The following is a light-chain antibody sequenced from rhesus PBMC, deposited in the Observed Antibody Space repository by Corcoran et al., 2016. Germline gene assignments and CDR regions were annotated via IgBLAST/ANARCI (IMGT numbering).Light chain of an antibody. J-gene: IGKJ2*01. CDR1: QSVSSY. CDR3: QQYNNWNS. Sequence: EIVMTQSPATLSLSPGERATLSCRASQSVSSYVAWYQQKPEQAPRLLIYGAASRATGIPDRFSGRGSGTDFTRIISSLEPEDVGVYYCQQYNNWNSFGQGTKVEIK. CDR2: GAA. V-gene: IGKV3S9*01.